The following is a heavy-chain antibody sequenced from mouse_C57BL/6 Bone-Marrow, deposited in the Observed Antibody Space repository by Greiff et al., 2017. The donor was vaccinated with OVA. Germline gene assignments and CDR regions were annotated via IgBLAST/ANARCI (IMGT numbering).Heavy chain of an antibody. V-gene: IGHV1-62-2*01. CDR2: FYPVSGGI. CDR3: ARHEYGSSYSDGFAY. D-gene: IGHD1-1*01. Sequence: QVQLQQSGAELVKPGASVTLSCKASGYTFTEYTIHWVKQRSGQGLEWIGWFYPVSGGIKYNEKFKDNATLTADKSSSTGYMALSILTSEDLAVDFCARHEYGSSYSDGFAYWGQGILVTVSA. J-gene: IGHJ3*01. CDR1: GYTFTEYT.